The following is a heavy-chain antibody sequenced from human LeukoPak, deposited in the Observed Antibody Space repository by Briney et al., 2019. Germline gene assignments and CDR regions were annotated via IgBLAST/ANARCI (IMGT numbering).Heavy chain of an antibody. Sequence: GRSLRLSCAASGFTFSSYAMHWVRQAPGKGLEWVAVISYDGSNKYYADSVKGRFTISRDNSKNTLYLQMNSLRAEDTAVYYCARKTIRFLEWSLDYWGQETLVTVSS. CDR1: GFTFSSYA. CDR2: ISYDGSNK. D-gene: IGHD3-3*01. J-gene: IGHJ4*02. CDR3: ARKTIRFLEWSLDY. V-gene: IGHV3-30-3*01.